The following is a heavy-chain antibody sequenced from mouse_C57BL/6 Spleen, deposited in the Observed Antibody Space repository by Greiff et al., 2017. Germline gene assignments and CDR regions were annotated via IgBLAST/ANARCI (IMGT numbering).Heavy chain of an antibody. Sequence: EVQLVESGGGLVKPGGSLKLSCAASGFTFSDYGMHWVRQAPEKGLEWVAYISSGSSTIYYADTVKGRFTISRGNATNTLFLQMTSLRSEDTAMYYGARGGYGSSYFDYWGQGTTLTVSS. D-gene: IGHD1-1*01. CDR3: ARGGYGSSYFDY. V-gene: IGHV5-17*01. J-gene: IGHJ2*01. CDR1: GFTFSDYG. CDR2: ISSGSSTI.